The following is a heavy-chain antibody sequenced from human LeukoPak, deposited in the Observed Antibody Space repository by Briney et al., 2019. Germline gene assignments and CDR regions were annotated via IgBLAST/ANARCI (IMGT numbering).Heavy chain of an antibody. CDR3: AKDIWGRYSSSSMDFDY. D-gene: IGHD6-6*01. Sequence: PGGSLRLSCAASGFTFSSYAMSWVRQAPGQGLEWVSAINGSGGSTYYAYSVKGRVTISRDNSKNTLYLQMNSLRAEDTAVYYCAKDIWGRYSSSSMDFDYWGQGTLVTVSS. V-gene: IGHV3-23*01. J-gene: IGHJ4*02. CDR2: INGSGGST. CDR1: GFTFSSYA.